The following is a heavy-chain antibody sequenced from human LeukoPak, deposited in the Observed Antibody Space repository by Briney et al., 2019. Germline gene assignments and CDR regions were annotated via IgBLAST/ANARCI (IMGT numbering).Heavy chain of an antibody. J-gene: IGHJ4*02. CDR3: ARSRVEQWLVSPYYFYY. CDR2: IKEDGSEK. D-gene: IGHD6-19*01. V-gene: IGHV3-7*02. CDR1: RVTPCSAW. Sequence: RGGLRVSSAAPRVTPCSAWTSSGCPGPGKRRERGSHIKEDGSEKYYVDSVKGRFTTSRDNSKNSLYLQMNSLRAEDTAVYYCARSRVEQWLVSPYYFYYWGQGTLVTVSS.